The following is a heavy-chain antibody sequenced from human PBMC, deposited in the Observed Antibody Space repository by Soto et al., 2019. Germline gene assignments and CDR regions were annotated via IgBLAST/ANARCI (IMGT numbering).Heavy chain of an antibody. Sequence: ASVKVSCKASGYTFTSYDINWVRQATGQGLEWMGWMNPNSGNTGYAQKFQGRVTMTRNTSISTAYMELSSLRSEDTAVYYCARGRRSVISSGGGVRYSGYELDYWGQGTLVTVSS. D-gene: IGHD5-12*01. CDR3: ARGRRSVISSGGGVRYSGYELDY. CDR2: MNPNSGNT. CDR1: GYTFTSYD. J-gene: IGHJ4*02. V-gene: IGHV1-8*01.